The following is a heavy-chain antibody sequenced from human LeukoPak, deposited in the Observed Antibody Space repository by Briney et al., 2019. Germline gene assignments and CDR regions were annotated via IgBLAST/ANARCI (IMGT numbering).Heavy chain of an antibody. CDR2: IYYSGST. D-gene: IGHD2-15*01. CDR1: GGSISSGGHY. V-gene: IGHV4-39*02. J-gene: IGHJ4*02. CDR3: ARLVCGGGSCPAEFDY. Sequence: SETLSLTCIVSGGSISSGGHYWGWIRQPPGKGLEWIGSIYYSGSTYYNPSLNSRVTMFIDMSKNHFSLKMSSVTATDTAVYYCARLVCGGGSCPAEFDYWGQGTLVTVSS.